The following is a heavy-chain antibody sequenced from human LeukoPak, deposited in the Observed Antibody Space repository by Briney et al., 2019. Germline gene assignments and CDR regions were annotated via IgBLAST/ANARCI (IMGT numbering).Heavy chain of an antibody. V-gene: IGHV1-69*06. CDR3: ARAWGYGSGSYYNN. Sequence: SVKVSCKASGGTFSSYAISWVRQAPGQGLEWMGGIIPIFGPTDYTQKFQGRVTISADKSTTTAYMELRSLRSEDTAVYYCARAWGYGSGSYYNNWGQGTLVTVSS. D-gene: IGHD3-10*01. CDR2: IIPIFGPT. CDR1: GGTFSSYA. J-gene: IGHJ4*02.